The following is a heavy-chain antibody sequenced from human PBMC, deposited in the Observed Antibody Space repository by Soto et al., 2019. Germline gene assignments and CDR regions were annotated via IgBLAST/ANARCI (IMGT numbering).Heavy chain of an antibody. Sequence: VQLEESGGGVVQPGRSLRLSCAASGFIFSGYGMHWVRQSPGKGLEWVAVIWFDGGNEYYRDSVKGRFTISRDNANKGMDLQLSSLRGEDTATYYCARDGRSGWTASHFDYWGQRALVTVSS. V-gene: IGHV3-33*01. D-gene: IGHD6-19*01. CDR2: IWFDGGNE. J-gene: IGHJ4*02. CDR1: GFIFSGYG. CDR3: ARDGRSGWTASHFDY.